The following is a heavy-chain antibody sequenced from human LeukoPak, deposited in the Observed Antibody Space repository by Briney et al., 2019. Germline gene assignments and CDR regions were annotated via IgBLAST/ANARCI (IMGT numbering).Heavy chain of an antibody. J-gene: IGHJ1*01. D-gene: IGHD3-22*01. V-gene: IGHV4-59*01. CDR2: IYYSGST. CDR3: ARVERGYSNYAEYFQH. CDR1: GGSISSCY. Sequence: SETLSLTYTVSGGSISSCYWSWIRQPPGKGLEWIGYIYYSGSTNYNPSLKSRVTISVDTSKNQFSLKLSSVTAADTAVYYCARVERGYSNYAEYFQHWGQGTLVTVSS.